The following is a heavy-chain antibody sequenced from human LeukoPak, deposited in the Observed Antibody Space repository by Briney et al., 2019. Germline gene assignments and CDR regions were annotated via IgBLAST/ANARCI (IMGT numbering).Heavy chain of an antibody. CDR2: ISGSGGST. J-gene: IGHJ4*02. Sequence: GGSLRLSCAASGFTFSSYAMSWVRQAPGKGLEWVSAISGSGGSTYYADSVKGRFTISRDNSKDTLYLQMNSLRAEDTAVYYCAKDLGGSGEFDYWGQGTLVTVSS. CDR1: GFTFSSYA. D-gene: IGHD3-16*01. CDR3: AKDLGGSGEFDY. V-gene: IGHV3-23*01.